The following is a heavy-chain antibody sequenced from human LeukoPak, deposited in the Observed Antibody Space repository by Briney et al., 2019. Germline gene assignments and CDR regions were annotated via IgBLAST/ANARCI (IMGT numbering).Heavy chain of an antibody. CDR3: ARRGGGNYFDY. V-gene: IGHV4-39*01. CDR1: GGSISSGSNF. D-gene: IGHD2-15*01. J-gene: IGHJ4*02. Sequence: SETLSLTCTVSGGSISSGSNFWGWIRQPPGKGLEWIGSISYSGSSYYNPSLKSRVTISVDTSKNQFSLKLSSVTAADTAVYSCARRGGGNYFDYWGQGTPVTVSS. CDR2: ISYSGSS.